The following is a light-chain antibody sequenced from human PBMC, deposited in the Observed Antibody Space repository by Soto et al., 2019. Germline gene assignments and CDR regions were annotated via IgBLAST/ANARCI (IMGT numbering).Light chain of an antibody. CDR2: AAS. CDR1: QSVTNTY. V-gene: IGKV3-20*01. J-gene: IGKJ1*01. CDR3: QQYNNWPPKT. Sequence: EAVLTQSPGTLSLSPGDRATLSCRASQSVTNTYLAWYQQKPGQAPRLLMYAASSRATGIPDRFSGSGSGTEFTLTISSLQSEDFAVYYGQQYNNWPPKTFGQGTKVDIK.